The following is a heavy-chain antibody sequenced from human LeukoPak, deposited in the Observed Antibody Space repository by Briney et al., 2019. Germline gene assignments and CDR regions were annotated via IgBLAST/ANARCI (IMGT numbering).Heavy chain of an antibody. CDR3: ASRYSSSWYNAFDI. J-gene: IGHJ3*02. V-gene: IGHV1-69*04. Sequence: SVKVSCKASGGTFSSYAISWVRQAPGQGLEWMGRIIPILGIANYAQKFQGRVTITADKSTSTAYMELSSLRSEDTVVYYCASRYSSSWYNAFDIWGQGTMVTVSS. CDR2: IIPILGIA. CDR1: GGTFSSYA. D-gene: IGHD6-13*01.